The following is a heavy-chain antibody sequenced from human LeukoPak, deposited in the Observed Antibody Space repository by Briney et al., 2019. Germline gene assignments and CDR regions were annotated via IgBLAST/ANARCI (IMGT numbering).Heavy chain of an antibody. V-gene: IGHV1-69*13. D-gene: IGHD3-22*01. CDR3: ARAAMPYYYDSSGSSPDH. Sequence: SVKVSCKASGGTFSSYAISWVRQAPGQGLEWMGGIIPIFGTANYARKFQGRVTITADESTSTAYMELSSLRSEDTAVYYCARAAMPYYYDSSGSSPDHWGQGTLVTVSS. CDR1: GGTFSSYA. CDR2: IIPIFGTA. J-gene: IGHJ4*02.